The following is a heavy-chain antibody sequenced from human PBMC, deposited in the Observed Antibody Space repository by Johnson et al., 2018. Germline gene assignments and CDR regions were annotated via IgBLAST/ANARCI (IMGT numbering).Heavy chain of an antibody. CDR1: RFTFSSYA. CDR2: ISWNSGSI. Sequence: VQLVESGGGLVQPGGSLRLSCAASRFTFSSYAMTWVRQAPGKGLEWVSGISWNSGSIGYAASVKGRFTISRDNAKNSLYLQMNRLRAEDTALYYWAKDKPSIAASGLKYYYYYYMDVWGKGTTVTVSS. V-gene: IGHV3-9*01. CDR3: AKDKPSIAASGLKYYYYYYMDV. D-gene: IGHD6-13*01. J-gene: IGHJ6*03.